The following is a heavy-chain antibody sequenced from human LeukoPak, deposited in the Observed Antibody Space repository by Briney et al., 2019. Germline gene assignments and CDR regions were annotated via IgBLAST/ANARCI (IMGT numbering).Heavy chain of an antibody. CDR3: ARDRGGEYCSSTSCYARFDP. Sequence: ASVKVSCKASGYTFTNYGIIWVRQAPGQGLEWMGWISAYNGNTNYAQKLQGRVTMTTDTSTSTAYMELRSLRSDDTAVYYCARDRGGEYCSSTSCYARFDPWGQGTLVTVSS. CDR1: GYTFTNYG. D-gene: IGHD2-2*01. J-gene: IGHJ5*02. V-gene: IGHV1-18*01. CDR2: ISAYNGNT.